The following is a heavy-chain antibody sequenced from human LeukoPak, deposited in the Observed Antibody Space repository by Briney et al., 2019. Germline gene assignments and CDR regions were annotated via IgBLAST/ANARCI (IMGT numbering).Heavy chain of an antibody. J-gene: IGHJ4*02. CDR2: ISGGGDIT. D-gene: IGHD7-27*01. V-gene: IGHV3-23*01. CDR3: AKDGGLWVSAHWGDS. Sequence: GGSLRLSCAASGFNFANHAMSWVRQTPGKGLEWVSAISGGGDITYYADSVTGQFTISRDNSKDTLFLQMHSLRPGDTAVYYCAKDGGLWVSAHWGDSWGRGTLVTVSS. CDR1: GFNFANHA.